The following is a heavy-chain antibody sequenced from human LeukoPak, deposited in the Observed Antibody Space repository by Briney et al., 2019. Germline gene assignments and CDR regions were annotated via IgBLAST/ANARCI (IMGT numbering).Heavy chain of an antibody. V-gene: IGHV4-61*02. Sequence: SQTLSLTCTVSGGSISSGSYYWSWIRQPAGKGLEWIGRIYTSGSTNYNPSLKSRVTISVDTSKNQFSLKLSSVTAADTAVYYCAREDSSGWRPRRVPWDPWGQGTLVTVSS. D-gene: IGHD6-19*01. CDR2: IYTSGST. CDR3: AREDSSGWRPRRVPWDP. CDR1: GGSISSGSYY. J-gene: IGHJ5*02.